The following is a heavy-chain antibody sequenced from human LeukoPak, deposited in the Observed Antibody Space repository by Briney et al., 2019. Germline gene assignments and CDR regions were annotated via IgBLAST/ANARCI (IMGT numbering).Heavy chain of an antibody. CDR1: GYTFSSYA. CDR3: ARGRSGYGRFDAFDS. CDR2: ISGSGANT. J-gene: IGHJ4*02. Sequence: GSPRLSCTASGYTFSSYAMTWVRQAPGEGLEWVSAISGSGANTYYADSVKGRFAASRDNSKDTLYLQMRSLRAEDTAVYYCARGRSGYGRFDAFDSGGQGPWVTVSS. V-gene: IGHV3-23*01. D-gene: IGHD3-22*01.